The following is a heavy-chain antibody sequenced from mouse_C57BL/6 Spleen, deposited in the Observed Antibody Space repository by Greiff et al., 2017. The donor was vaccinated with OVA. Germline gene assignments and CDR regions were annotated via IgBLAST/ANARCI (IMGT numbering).Heavy chain of an antibody. CDR2: ISSGGDYI. V-gene: IGHV5-9-1*02. CDR1: GFTFSSYA. Sequence: DVHLVESGEGLVKPGGSLKLSCAASGFTFSSYAMSWVRQTPEKRLEWVAYISSGGDYIYYADTVTGRFTIARDNARNTLYLQMSSLKSEDTAMYYCTRDYYGSSYPFAYWGQGTLVTVSA. CDR3: TRDYYGSSYPFAY. J-gene: IGHJ3*01. D-gene: IGHD1-1*01.